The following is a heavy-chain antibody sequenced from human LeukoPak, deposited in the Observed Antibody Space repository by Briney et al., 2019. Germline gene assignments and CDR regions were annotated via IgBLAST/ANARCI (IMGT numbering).Heavy chain of an antibody. CDR1: GYNFNNYG. J-gene: IGHJ6*03. CDR2: ISTYNGDT. V-gene: IGHV1-18*01. Sequence: ASVKVSCKASGYNFNNYGITWVRQAPGQGLEWTGRISTYNGDTIYAQKFQGRVTMTTDTSTTTVYMELRSLRSDDTAVYYCARGFDPRGYYYYYYMDVWGKGTTVTVSS. CDR3: ARGFDPRGYYYYYYMDV. D-gene: IGHD3-3*01.